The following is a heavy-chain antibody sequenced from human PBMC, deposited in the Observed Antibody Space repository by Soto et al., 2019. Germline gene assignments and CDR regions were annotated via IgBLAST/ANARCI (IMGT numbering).Heavy chain of an antibody. V-gene: IGHV3-48*01. J-gene: IGHJ4*02. CDR2: ISSSIFTI. CDR3: ARDRTGSSDY. CDR1: GFRFSDYS. Sequence: GGSLRLSCAASGFRFSDYSMNWVRQAPGRGLEWVSYISSSIFTIHYADSVEGRVTITRDTSASTAYMELSSLRSEDTAVYYCARDRTGSSDYWGQGTLVTVSS. D-gene: IGHD1-1*01.